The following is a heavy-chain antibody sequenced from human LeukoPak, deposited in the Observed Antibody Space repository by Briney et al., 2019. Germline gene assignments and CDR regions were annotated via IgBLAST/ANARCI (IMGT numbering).Heavy chain of an antibody. J-gene: IGHJ4*02. D-gene: IGHD3-10*01. CDR3: ARGQDSGNPLYYFDY. CDR1: GFTVSNTY. CDR2: IYTGGST. Sequence: GGSLRLSCAASGFTVSNTYINWVRQAPGRGLEWVSIIYTGGSTYYADSVKGRFTISRDNSKNTLYLQMNSLRAEDTAVYYCARGQDSGNPLYYFDYWGQGTLVTVSS. V-gene: IGHV3-66*01.